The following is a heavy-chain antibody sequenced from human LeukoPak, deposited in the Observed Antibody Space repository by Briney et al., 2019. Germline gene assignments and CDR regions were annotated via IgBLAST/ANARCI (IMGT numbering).Heavy chain of an antibody. CDR2: IYPGDSDT. CDR3: ASSLTAAPYYYYGMDV. V-gene: IGHV5-51*01. CDR1: GYSFTSYW. D-gene: IGHD6-13*01. Sequence: GESLKISCKGSGYSFTSYWIGWVRQMPGKGLEWMGIIYPGDSDTRYSPSFQGQVTISADKSISTAYLQRSSLKASDTAMYYCASSLTAAPYYYYGMDVWGQGTTVTVSS. J-gene: IGHJ6*02.